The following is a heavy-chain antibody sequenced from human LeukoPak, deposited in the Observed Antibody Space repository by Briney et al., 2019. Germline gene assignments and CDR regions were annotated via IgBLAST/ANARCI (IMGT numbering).Heavy chain of an antibody. D-gene: IGHD2-8*01. CDR1: GYSFTTNW. Sequence: GESLKISCKGSGYSFTTNWIGWVRQMPGKGLEWMGIIYPDDSDTRYSPSFQGQVAISADKSISTASLQWSSLKASDSAMYYCARLTGCTNGVCFMLDYWGPGNPGHRLL. CDR2: IYPDDSDT. V-gene: IGHV5-51*01. CDR3: ARLTGCTNGVCFMLDY. J-gene: IGHJ4*02.